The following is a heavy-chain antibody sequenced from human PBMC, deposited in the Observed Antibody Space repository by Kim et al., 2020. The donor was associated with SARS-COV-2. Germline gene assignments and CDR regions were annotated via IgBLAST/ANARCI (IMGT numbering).Heavy chain of an antibody. Sequence: SVKVSCKASGGTFSSYPISWVRQAPGQGLEWMGRIIPILGIANYAQKFQGRVTITADKSTSTAYMELSSLRSEDTAVYYCAREWEEYCSSTSCLPQGWFDPWGQGTLVTVSS. J-gene: IGHJ5*02. D-gene: IGHD2-2*01. CDR1: GGTFSSYP. CDR3: AREWEEYCSSTSCLPQGWFDP. V-gene: IGHV1-69*04. CDR2: IIPILGIA.